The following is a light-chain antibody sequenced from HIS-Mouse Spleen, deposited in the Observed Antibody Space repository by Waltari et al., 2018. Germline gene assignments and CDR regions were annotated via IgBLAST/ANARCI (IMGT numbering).Light chain of an antibody. V-gene: IGLV3-10*01. CDR2: EDS. CDR1: ALPKKY. CDR3: YSTDSSGNHRV. J-gene: IGLJ2*01. Sequence: SYELTQPPSVSVSPGQTARITCSGDALPKKYPYWYQQKSGQAPVLVIYEDSKRPSWIPERFAGSRSGTMATLTISGAQVEDEADYYCYSTDSSGNHRVFGGGTKLTVL.